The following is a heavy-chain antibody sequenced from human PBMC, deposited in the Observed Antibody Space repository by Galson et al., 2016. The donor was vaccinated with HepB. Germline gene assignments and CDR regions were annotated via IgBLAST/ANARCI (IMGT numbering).Heavy chain of an antibody. CDR2: IYPGDSDT. V-gene: IGHV5-51*01. Sequence: QSGAEVTKPGESLRISCEVSGYTFTSYNIIWVRQMPGKGLEWMGIIYPGDSDTKYSPSFQGQVTISVDKSINTTYLHWSSPKASDTAMYYCAKLGLTFYNGYGMFDYWGQGTLVTVSS. CDR1: GYTFTSYN. CDR3: AKLGLTFYNGYGMFDY. D-gene: IGHD5-12*01. J-gene: IGHJ4*02.